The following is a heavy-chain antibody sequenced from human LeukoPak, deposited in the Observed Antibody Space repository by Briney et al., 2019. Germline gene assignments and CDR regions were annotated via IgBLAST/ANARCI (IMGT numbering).Heavy chain of an antibody. V-gene: IGHV4-59*10. CDR2: IYTSGST. CDR1: GGSFSGYY. J-gene: IGHJ4*02. D-gene: IGHD4-17*01. Sequence: SETLSLTCAVYGGSFSGYYWSWIRQPPGKGLEWIGRIYTSGSTNYNPSLKSRVTMSVDTSKNQFSLKLSSVTAADTAVYYCARDYGDYVEYYFDYWGQGTLVTVSS. CDR3: ARDYGDYVEYYFDY.